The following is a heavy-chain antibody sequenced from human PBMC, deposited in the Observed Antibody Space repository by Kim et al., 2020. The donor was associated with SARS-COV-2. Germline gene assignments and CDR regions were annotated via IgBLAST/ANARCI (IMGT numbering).Heavy chain of an antibody. Sequence: SETLSLTCAVYGGSFSGYYWSWIRQPQGKGLEWIGEINHSGSTNYNPSLKSRVTISVDTSKNQFSLKLSSVTAADTAVYYCARGTEVAVAGIFDYWGQGTLVTVSS. CDR1: GGSFSGYY. V-gene: IGHV4-34*01. CDR3: ARGTEVAVAGIFDY. J-gene: IGHJ4*02. D-gene: IGHD6-19*01. CDR2: INHSGST.